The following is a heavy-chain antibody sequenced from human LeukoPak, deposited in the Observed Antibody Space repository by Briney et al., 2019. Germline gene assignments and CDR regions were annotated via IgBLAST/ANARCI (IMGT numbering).Heavy chain of an antibody. D-gene: IGHD3-22*01. Sequence: ASVKVSCKASGYTFSSYSMNWVRQAPGKGLEWVSSISSSSSYIYYADSVKGRFTISRDNAKNSLYLQMNSLRAEDTAVYYCARGLYYDSSGYEPLDYWGQGTLVTVSS. CDR2: ISSSSSYI. CDR1: GYTFSSYS. CDR3: ARGLYYDSSGYEPLDY. J-gene: IGHJ4*02. V-gene: IGHV3-21*01.